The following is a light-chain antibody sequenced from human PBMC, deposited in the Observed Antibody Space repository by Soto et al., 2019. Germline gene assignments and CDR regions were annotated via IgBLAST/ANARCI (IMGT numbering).Light chain of an antibody. V-gene: IGLV2-14*01. CDR1: SSDVGGYNY. Sequence: QSVLRHPASVSWSPGHSITISCTGTSSDVGGYNYVSWYQQHPGKAPKLMIYEVSNRPSGVSNRFSGSKSGNTASLTISGLQAEEEADYYCSSYTSSVYVFGTGTKVTV. CDR2: EVS. CDR3: SSYTSSVYV. J-gene: IGLJ1*01.